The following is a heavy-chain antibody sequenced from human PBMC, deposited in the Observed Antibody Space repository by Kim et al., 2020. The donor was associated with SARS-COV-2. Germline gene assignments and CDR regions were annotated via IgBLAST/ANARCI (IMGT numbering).Heavy chain of an antibody. D-gene: IGHD2-2*01. V-gene: IGHV4-59*01. CDR3: ARAARRTALDY. Sequence: HHNPSLKSRVDISVDTSKNQCSMKLSSVTAADTAVYYCARAARRTALDYWGQGTLVTVSS. J-gene: IGHJ4*02.